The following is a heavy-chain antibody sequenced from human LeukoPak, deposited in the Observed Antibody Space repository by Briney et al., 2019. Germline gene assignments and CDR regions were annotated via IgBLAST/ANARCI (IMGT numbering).Heavy chain of an antibody. Sequence: GGSLRLSCAASGLTFSSYSMNWVRQAPGKGLEWLSYLSSSSSTIYYADSVKGRFTISRDNAQNSLYLQMNSLRDEDTAVYYCARATLAVQYYFDYWGQGTLVTVSS. V-gene: IGHV3-48*02. J-gene: IGHJ4*02. CDR3: ARATLAVQYYFDY. CDR1: GLTFSSYS. CDR2: LSSSSSTI. D-gene: IGHD6-6*01.